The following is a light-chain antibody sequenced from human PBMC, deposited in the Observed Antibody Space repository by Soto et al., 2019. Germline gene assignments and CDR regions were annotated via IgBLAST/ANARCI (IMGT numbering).Light chain of an antibody. J-gene: IGKJ1*01. CDR1: QTISSW. V-gene: IGKV1-5*03. CDR3: QHYNSYSEA. Sequence: EIQMTQSPSTLSGSVGDRVTITCRAIQTISSWLAWYQQKPGKAPKLLIYKASTLKSGVPSRFSGSGSGTEFTLTISSLQPDDFATYYCQHYNSYSEAFGQGTKVDI. CDR2: KAS.